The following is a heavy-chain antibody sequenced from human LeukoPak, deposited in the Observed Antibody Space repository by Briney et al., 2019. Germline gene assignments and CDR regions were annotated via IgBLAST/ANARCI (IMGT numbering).Heavy chain of an antibody. CDR1: GGSISSHTYY. V-gene: IGHV4-39*07. CDR3: ARVDGSLTFFDP. D-gene: IGHD2-15*01. CDR2: IYYSGST. J-gene: IGHJ5*02. Sequence: SETLSLTCTVSGGSISSHTYYWGWVRQPPGKGLEWLGSIYYSGSTYYNPSLKSRVTISVDTSKNQFSLKLSSVTAADTAVYYCARVDGSLTFFDPWGQGTLVTVSS.